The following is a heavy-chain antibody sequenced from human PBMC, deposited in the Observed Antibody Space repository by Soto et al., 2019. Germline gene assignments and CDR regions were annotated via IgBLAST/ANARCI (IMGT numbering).Heavy chain of an antibody. CDR2: FDPEDGET. D-gene: IGHD3-10*01. J-gene: IGHJ4*02. Sequence: GASVKVSCKVSGYTLTELSMHWVRQAPGKGLEWMGGFDPEDGETIYAQKFQGRVTMTEDTSTDTAYMELSSLRSEDTAVYYCATDLSYGSSSGGEIGYWGQGTLVTVS. CDR1: GYTLTELS. CDR3: ATDLSYGSSSGGEIGY. V-gene: IGHV1-24*01.